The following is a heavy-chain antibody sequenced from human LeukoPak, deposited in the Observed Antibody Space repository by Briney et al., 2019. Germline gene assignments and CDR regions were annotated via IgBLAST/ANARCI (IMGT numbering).Heavy chain of an antibody. CDR1: GYTFTSYG. V-gene: IGHV1-18*01. CDR2: ISAYNGNT. Sequence: GASVKLSCKASGYTFTSYGISWVRQAPGQGLEWMGWISAYNGNTNYAQKLQGRVTMTTDTSTSTAYMELRSLRSDDTAVYYCARDWDGVAAAGTDWYFDLWGRGTLVTVSS. J-gene: IGHJ2*01. D-gene: IGHD6-13*01. CDR3: ARDWDGVAAAGTDWYFDL.